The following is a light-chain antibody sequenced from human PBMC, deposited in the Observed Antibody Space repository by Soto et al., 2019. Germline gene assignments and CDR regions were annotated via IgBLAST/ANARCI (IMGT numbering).Light chain of an antibody. CDR3: QQYDSYSVRT. CDR1: QTITTS. CDR2: KAS. Sequence: DIQMTQSPSTLSASVGDGVTITCRASQTITTSLAWYQQKPGKAPKLLIYKASSLESGVPSRFSGSGSGTEFTLTISSLPPDDFATYYCQQYDSYSVRTFGQGTKVEI. J-gene: IGKJ1*01. V-gene: IGKV1-5*03.